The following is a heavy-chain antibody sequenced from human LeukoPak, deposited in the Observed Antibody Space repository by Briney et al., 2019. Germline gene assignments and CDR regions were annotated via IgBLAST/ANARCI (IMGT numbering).Heavy chain of an antibody. CDR1: GGSISSYY. D-gene: IGHD3-3*01. J-gene: IGHJ4*02. V-gene: IGHV4-59*01. CDR3: ASSTIFGVVIHYFDY. CDR2: IYYSGST. Sequence: SETLSLTCTVSGGSISSYYWSWIRQPPGKGLEWIGYIYYSGSTNYNPSLKSRVTISVDTSKNQFSLKLSSVTAADTAVYYCASSTIFGVVIHYFDYWGQGTLVTVSS.